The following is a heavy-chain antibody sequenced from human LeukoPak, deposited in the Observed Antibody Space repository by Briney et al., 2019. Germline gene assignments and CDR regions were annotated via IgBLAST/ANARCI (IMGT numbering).Heavy chain of an antibody. CDR3: ARERRRDGYTGAFDI. Sequence: GGSLRLSCAASGFTFSSYWMHWVRQAPGKGLVWVSRINSDGSSTSYADSVKGRCTISRDNAKNTLYLKMNSLRPEDRAVYSCARERRRDGYTGAFDIWGQGTMVTVSS. J-gene: IGHJ3*02. D-gene: IGHD5-24*01. V-gene: IGHV3-74*01. CDR1: GFTFSSYW. CDR2: INSDGSST.